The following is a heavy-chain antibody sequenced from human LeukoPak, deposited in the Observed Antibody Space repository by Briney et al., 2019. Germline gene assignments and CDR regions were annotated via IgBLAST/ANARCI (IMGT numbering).Heavy chain of an antibody. CDR1: GFTFSRYW. Sequence: GGSLRLSCAASGFTFSRYWMHWVRQAPGKGLVWVSRINNDGSNTYYADSVKGRFTISRDNAKNTLYLQMNGLRAEDTALYYCARYGTDPFDIWGQGTLVTVSS. V-gene: IGHV3-74*01. J-gene: IGHJ3*02. D-gene: IGHD4-17*01. CDR3: ARYGTDPFDI. CDR2: INNDGSNT.